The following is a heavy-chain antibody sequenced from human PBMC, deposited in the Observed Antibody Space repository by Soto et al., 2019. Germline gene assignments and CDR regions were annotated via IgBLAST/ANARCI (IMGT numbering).Heavy chain of an antibody. CDR3: ARLPSGAYQVYVQY. V-gene: IGHV4-39*01. Sequence: QLQLQESGPGLVKPSENLSLTCTVSGDSIRSGTYHWGWIRQPPGKGLEWIGSCYDGVSTFYNPSLKSRVTISPHTSKNLFSLKLASLTAADTAVYYCARLPSGAYQVYVQYCGQGTLVTVSS. CDR1: GDSIRSGTYH. D-gene: IGHD1-26*01. CDR2: CYDGVST. J-gene: IGHJ1*01.